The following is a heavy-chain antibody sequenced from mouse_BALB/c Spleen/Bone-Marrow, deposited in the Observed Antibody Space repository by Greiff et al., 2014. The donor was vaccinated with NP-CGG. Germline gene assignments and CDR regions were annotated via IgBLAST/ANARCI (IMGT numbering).Heavy chain of an antibody. CDR3: ARGVYGYVKYPIDY. V-gene: IGHV5-17*02. J-gene: IGHJ4*01. CDR1: GFTFSSFG. CDR2: ISGGSSTI. D-gene: IGHD1-2*01. Sequence: EVQLVESGGGLVQPGGSRKLSCAASGFTFSSFGMHWVRQAPEKGLEWVAYISGGSSTIYYADTVKGRFTISRDNPKNTLFLQMTSLRSEDTAMYYCARGVYGYVKYPIDYWGQGTSVTVPS.